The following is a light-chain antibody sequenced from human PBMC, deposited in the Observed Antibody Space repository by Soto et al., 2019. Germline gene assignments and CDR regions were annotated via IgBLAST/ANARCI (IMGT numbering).Light chain of an antibody. Sequence: QSVLTQPPSVSGAPGQRVTISCTGSSSNIGAGNAVHWYQQLPGTAPKLLIHSNNNRPSGVPDRFSGAKSGTSASLAIAGLQAADEADYYCQSYDPTLRTSLFGGGTQLTVL. CDR3: QSYDPTLRTSL. V-gene: IGLV1-40*01. J-gene: IGLJ2*01. CDR1: SSNIGAGNA. CDR2: SNN.